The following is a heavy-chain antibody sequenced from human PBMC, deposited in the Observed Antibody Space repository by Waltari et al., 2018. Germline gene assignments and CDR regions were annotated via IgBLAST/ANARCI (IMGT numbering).Heavy chain of an antibody. D-gene: IGHD6-19*01. CDR1: GYTFTSYA. CDR2: INAGNGNT. J-gene: IGHJ4*02. Sequence: QVQLVQSGAEVKKPGASVKVSCKASGYTFTSYAMHWVRQAPGQRLEWMGWINAGNGNTKYSQKFQGRVTITRDTSASTAYMELSSLRSEDTAVYYCARAESKTSSGWYSLGYWGQGTLVTVSS. CDR3: ARAESKTSSGWYSLGY. V-gene: IGHV1-3*01.